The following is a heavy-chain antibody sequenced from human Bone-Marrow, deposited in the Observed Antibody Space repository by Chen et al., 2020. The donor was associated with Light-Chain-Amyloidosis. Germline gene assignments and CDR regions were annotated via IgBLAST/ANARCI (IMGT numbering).Heavy chain of an antibody. J-gene: IGHJ3*02. CDR1: GFAFSSYA. Sequence: GFAFSSYAMSWVRQAPGKGLEWVSTISGSGGSRYYGDSVKGRLTISRDNSKNALFLQMNSMRAEDTAVYYCAKDISYDDILPGYPADAFDIWGQGTMVTVSS. V-gene: IGHV3-23*01. CDR2: ISGSGGSR. CDR3: AKDISYDDILPGYPADAFDI. D-gene: IGHD3-9*01.